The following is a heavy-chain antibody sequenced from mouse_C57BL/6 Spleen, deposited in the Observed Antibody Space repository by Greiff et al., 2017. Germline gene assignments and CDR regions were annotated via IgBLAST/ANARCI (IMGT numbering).Heavy chain of an antibody. CDR1: GFTFSDAW. Sequence: EVMLVESGGGLVQPGGSMKLSCAASGFTFSDAWMDWVRQSPEKGLEWVAEIRNKANNHATYYAESVKGRFTISRDDSKSSVYLQMNSLRAEDTGIYYCTLNSRKWYFDVWGTGTTVTVSS. V-gene: IGHV6-6*01. J-gene: IGHJ1*03. CDR2: IRNKANNHAT. D-gene: IGHD1-1*01. CDR3: TLNSRKWYFDV.